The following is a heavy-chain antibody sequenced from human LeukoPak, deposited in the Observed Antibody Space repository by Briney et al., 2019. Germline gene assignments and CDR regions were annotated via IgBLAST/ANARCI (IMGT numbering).Heavy chain of an antibody. CDR2: MSPKRGDT. CDR3: ARTNLADCGGECETDAFDI. CDR1: GYNFRSYD. D-gene: IGHD2-21*01. J-gene: IGHJ3*02. Sequence: ASVKVSCKASGYNFRSYDINWVRQATGQGLEWMGWMSPKRGDTGYAQTFQGRITMTRDTSINTAYMELNSLTSEDTAVYYCARTNLADCGGECETDAFDIWGQGTMVTVSS. V-gene: IGHV1-8*01.